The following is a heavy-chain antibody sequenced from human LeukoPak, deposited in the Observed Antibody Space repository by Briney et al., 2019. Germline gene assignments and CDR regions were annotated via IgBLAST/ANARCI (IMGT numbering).Heavy chain of an antibody. CDR3: ASPGIVVVVPAASYYMDV. J-gene: IGHJ6*03. CDR1: GFTFSSYA. V-gene: IGHV3-23*01. D-gene: IGHD2-2*01. CDR2: ISASGGST. Sequence: PGGSLRLSCAASGFTFSSYAMSWVRQAPKKGLEWVSVISASGGSTYYADSVKGRFSITRDNSKNTLYLQMNSLRAEDTAVYYCASPGIVVVVPAASYYMDVWGKGTTVTVSS.